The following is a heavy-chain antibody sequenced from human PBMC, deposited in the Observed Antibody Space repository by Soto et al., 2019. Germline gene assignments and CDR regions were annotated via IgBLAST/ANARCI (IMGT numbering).Heavy chain of an antibody. CDR2: ISGSGVNT. CDR3: AKDKDGVITRSHFDY. V-gene: IGHV3-23*01. J-gene: IGHJ4*02. D-gene: IGHD3-22*01. CDR1: GFIFSSYA. Sequence: GGSLRLSCAASGFIFSSYAMSWVRQAPGKGLEWVSIISGSGVNTDYADSVKGRFTISRDSSKDTLYLQMNSLRAEDTAVYYCAKDKDGVITRSHFDYWGQGTLVTVSS.